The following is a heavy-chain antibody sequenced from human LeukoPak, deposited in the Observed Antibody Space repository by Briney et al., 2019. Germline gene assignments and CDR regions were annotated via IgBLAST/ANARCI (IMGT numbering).Heavy chain of an antibody. J-gene: IGHJ4*02. CDR1: GFTFSSYG. V-gene: IGHV3-30*02. Sequence: PGGSLRLSCAASGFTFSSYGMHWVRQAPGKGLEWVAFIRYDGSNKYYADSVKGRFTISRDNSKNTLYLQMNSLRNEDTAVYYCANRGAEVGATVAPGDYWGQGTLVTVSS. CDR3: ANRGAEVGATVAPGDY. D-gene: IGHD1-26*01. CDR2: IRYDGSNK.